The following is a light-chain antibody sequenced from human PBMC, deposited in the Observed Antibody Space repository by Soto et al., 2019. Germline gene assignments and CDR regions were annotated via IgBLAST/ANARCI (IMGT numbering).Light chain of an antibody. CDR1: QSVSSSY. J-gene: IGKJ1*01. V-gene: IGKV3-20*01. CDR2: TAS. CDR3: QQYGSSPLSWT. Sequence: ETVLTQSPGTLSLSPGERATLSCRASQSVSSSYLTWYQQKPGQAPRLLIYTASSRATDVPDRFSGSGSGTDFTLTINSLEPEDFAVYYCQQYGSSPLSWTFGQGTKVEIK.